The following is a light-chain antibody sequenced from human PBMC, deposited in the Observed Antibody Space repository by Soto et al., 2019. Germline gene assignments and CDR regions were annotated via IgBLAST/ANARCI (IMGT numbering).Light chain of an antibody. Sequence: QSVLTQPPSASGTPGQRVTMSCSGSSSNIGSYTVNWFQQLPGTAPKLLIYSNYHRPSGVPDRFSGSKSGTSASLAISGLQSEDESHDYCAAWDDGLNGWVFGGGTKLTVL. CDR1: SSNIGSYT. J-gene: IGLJ3*02. CDR3: AAWDDGLNGWV. V-gene: IGLV1-44*01. CDR2: SNY.